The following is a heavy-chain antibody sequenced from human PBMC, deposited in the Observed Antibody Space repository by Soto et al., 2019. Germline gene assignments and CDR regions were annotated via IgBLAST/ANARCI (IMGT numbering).Heavy chain of an antibody. J-gene: IGHJ4*02. D-gene: IGHD6-19*01. CDR3: AKGGRQWLVTSDFNY. Sequence: VQLVESGGGVVQPGRSLRLSCAASGFTFSDYAMHWVRQAPGKGLEWVAVVSHDGRNTHYADSVKGRFTISRDSSKNTGSLEMTSLRAEATAGYYCAKGGRQWLVTSDFNYWGQGALVTVSS. V-gene: IGHV3-30*18. CDR1: GFTFSDYA. CDR2: VSHDGRNT.